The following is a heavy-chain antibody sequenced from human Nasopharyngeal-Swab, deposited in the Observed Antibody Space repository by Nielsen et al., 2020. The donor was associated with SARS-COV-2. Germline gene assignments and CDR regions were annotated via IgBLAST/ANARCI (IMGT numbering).Heavy chain of an antibody. CDR3: VKHQGSSSDQ. CDR2: VNQDGSRT. J-gene: IGHJ4*02. V-gene: IGHV3-74*01. CDR1: GVIFSKYW. Sequence: GESLKISCVASGVIFSKYWMHWVRQAPGKGLVWVSRVNQDGSRTDYADSVRGRFTISRDNTKNTLYLQMNSLRVEDTAVYYCVKHQGSSSDQWGQGTLVTVSS.